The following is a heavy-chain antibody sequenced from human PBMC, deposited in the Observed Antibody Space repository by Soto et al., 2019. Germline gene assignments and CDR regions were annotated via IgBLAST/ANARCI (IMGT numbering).Heavy chain of an antibody. Sequence: QVQLVESGGGVVQPGRSLRLSCAGSGFTFSSYAMHWVRQAPGKGLEWVAVIIHDGSDEYYADSVKGRLTVSRDNSKNALNLHLNSLKPEDTAVYYCVTAYTYGPDAFDIWGQGTMVTVTT. CDR3: VTAYTYGPDAFDI. D-gene: IGHD5-18*01. CDR1: GFTFSSYA. J-gene: IGHJ3*02. CDR2: IIHDGSDE. V-gene: IGHV3-30-3*01.